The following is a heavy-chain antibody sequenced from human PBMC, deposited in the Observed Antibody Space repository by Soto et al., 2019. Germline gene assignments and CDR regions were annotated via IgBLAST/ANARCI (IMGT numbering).Heavy chain of an antibody. CDR3: ARDSGYSGYDCYFDY. V-gene: IGHV3-30*03. D-gene: IGHD5-12*01. Sequence: GGALRLSCAASGFTFSSYCMHWVRPAPGKGLEWVAVISYDGSNKYYADSVKGRFTISRDNSKNTLYLQMNSLRAEDTAVYYCARDSGYSGYDCYFDYWGQGTLVTVSS. J-gene: IGHJ4*02. CDR1: GFTFSSYC. CDR2: ISYDGSNK.